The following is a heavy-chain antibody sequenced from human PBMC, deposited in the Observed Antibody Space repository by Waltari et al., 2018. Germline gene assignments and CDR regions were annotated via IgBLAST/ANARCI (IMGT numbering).Heavy chain of an antibody. D-gene: IGHD3-3*01. V-gene: IGHV1-3*01. Sequence: QVQLVQSGAEVKKPGASVKVSCKASGYTFTSYAMHWVRQAPGQRLEWMGWINAGNGNTKYSQKFQGRVTITRDTSESTAYMELSSLRSEDTAVYYCARGIRFLEWLSQFDPWGQGTLVTVSS. CDR2: INAGNGNT. CDR3: ARGIRFLEWLSQFDP. J-gene: IGHJ5*02. CDR1: GYTFTSYA.